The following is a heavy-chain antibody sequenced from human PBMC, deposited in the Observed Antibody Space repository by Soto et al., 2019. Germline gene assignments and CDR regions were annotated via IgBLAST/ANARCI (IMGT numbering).Heavy chain of an antibody. J-gene: IGHJ4*02. D-gene: IGHD1-20*01. CDR1: GVSITPYY. V-gene: IGHV4-59*01. Sequence: SETLSLTCTVSGVSITPYYWTWIRHPPGKGLEWIGYVYHTGNTYYNPSLKSRVTISLDTSKNQVSLRLKSVTAADTAVYYCAREQYNWKLWGQGTLVTVS. CDR2: VYHTGNT. CDR3: AREQYNWKL.